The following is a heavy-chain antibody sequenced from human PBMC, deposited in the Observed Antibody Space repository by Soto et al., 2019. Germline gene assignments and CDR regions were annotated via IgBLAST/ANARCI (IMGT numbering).Heavy chain of an antibody. V-gene: IGHV3-23*01. D-gene: IGHD4-17*01. CDR2: FRGSDGST. CDR1: GFTFSSYA. J-gene: IGHJ5*02. CDR3: AKDPRGYGDYVGWFDP. Sequence: LRLSCAASGFTFSSYAMSWIRQAPGKGLEWVSAFRGSDGSTYYADSVKGRFTISRDNSKNTLYLQMNSLRAEDTAVYYCAKDPRGYGDYVGWFDPWGQGTLVTVSS.